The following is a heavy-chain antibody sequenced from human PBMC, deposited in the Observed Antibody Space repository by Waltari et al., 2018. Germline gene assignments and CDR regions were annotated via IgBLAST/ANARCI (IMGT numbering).Heavy chain of an antibody. V-gene: IGHV1-2*02. J-gene: IGHJ4*02. Sequence: QVQLVQSGAEVKKPGASVKVSCKASGYTFTGYYIHWVRQAPGQGLEWMGWIKPKSGGTKYAQKFQGRVTMTRDTSISTAHMELSRLRFDDTAMYYCVRSLAAVGNSRGYWGQGTLVTVSS. D-gene: IGHD6-13*01. CDR2: IKPKSGGT. CDR1: GYTFTGYY. CDR3: VRSLAAVGNSRGY.